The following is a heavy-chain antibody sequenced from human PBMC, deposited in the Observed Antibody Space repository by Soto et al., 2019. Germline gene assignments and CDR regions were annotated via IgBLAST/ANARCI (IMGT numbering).Heavy chain of an antibody. J-gene: IGHJ4*02. V-gene: IGHV4-39*01. Sequence: SETLSLTCTVSGGSISSTTYSWGWVRQTPEKGLEWIGRINHSGNTYYNPSLNSRVTISIDKSKNQFSLKLNSVTAAYSALYFCARLEGLATISYYFDFWGPGALVTVSS. CDR3: ARLEGLATISYYFDF. D-gene: IGHD5-12*01. CDR2: INHSGNT. CDR1: GGSISSTTYS.